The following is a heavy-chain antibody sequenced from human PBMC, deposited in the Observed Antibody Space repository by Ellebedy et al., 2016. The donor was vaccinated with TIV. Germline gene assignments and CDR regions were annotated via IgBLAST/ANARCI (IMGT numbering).Heavy chain of an antibody. Sequence: AASVKVSCKASGYTFTGYYMHWVRQAPGQGLEWMGWINPNSGGTNYAQKFQGRVTMTRDTSISTAYMELSRLRSDDTAVYYCARGYYYDSSGYSYNDYWGQGTLVTVSS. D-gene: IGHD3-22*01. CDR2: INPNSGGT. CDR1: GYTFTGYY. V-gene: IGHV1-2*02. J-gene: IGHJ4*02. CDR3: ARGYYYDSSGYSYNDY.